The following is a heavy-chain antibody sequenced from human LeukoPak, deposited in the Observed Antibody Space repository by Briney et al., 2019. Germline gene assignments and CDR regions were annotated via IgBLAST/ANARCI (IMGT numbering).Heavy chain of an antibody. CDR2: IWYDGSNK. CDR3: AKALNGLVDY. Sequence: GGSLRLFCAASGFTFSDYGMHWVRQAPGKGLEWVAVIWYDGSNKYYADSVKGRFTISRDNSKNTLYLQMNSLRAEDTAVYYCAKALNGLVDYWGQGTLVTVSS. D-gene: IGHD6-19*01. J-gene: IGHJ4*02. V-gene: IGHV3-33*06. CDR1: GFTFSDYG.